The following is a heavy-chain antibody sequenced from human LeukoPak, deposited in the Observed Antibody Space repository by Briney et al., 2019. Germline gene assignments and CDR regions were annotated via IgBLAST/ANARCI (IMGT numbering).Heavy chain of an antibody. D-gene: IGHD5-24*01. CDR2: IIPIFSTA. Sequence: GSSVKAYCTASVGTFGSYAISWVRQAPGQRLEWMGRIIPIFSTANFAQKCPCRITITTDQSTSTAYLVLSSLTSEAPAAHYTARDRVEMATPFFDYWGQGTLVTVSS. J-gene: IGHJ4*02. CDR1: VGTFGSYA. V-gene: IGHV1-69*05. CDR3: ARDRVEMATPFFDY.